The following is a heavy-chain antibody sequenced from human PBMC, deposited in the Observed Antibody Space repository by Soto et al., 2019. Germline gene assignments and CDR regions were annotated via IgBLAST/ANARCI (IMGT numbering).Heavy chain of an antibody. J-gene: IGHJ4*02. CDR2: ISHDGTNK. CDR1: GFTFSAYG. V-gene: IGHV3-30*18. Sequence: GESLKISCEVSGFTFSAYGMHWVRQAPGKGLEWVAAISHDGTNKNYGDSVKGRFTISRDNSKKTLYLQMNSLRPEDTALYYCAKDEYYYSRSRYYIFDSWGQGTLVTVSS. CDR3: AKDEYYYSRSRYYIFDS. D-gene: IGHD3-22*01.